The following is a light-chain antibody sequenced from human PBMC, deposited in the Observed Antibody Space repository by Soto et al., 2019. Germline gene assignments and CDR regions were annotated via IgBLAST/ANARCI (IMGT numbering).Light chain of an antibody. J-gene: IGLJ2*01. CDR3: AAWDASLNGPV. CDR1: NSNIGSNT. Sequence: QSVLTQPPSASGTPGQRVTISCSGSNSNIGSNTVNWYQQLPGTAPKLLIYSNNQRPSGVPGRFSGSKSGTSASLAISGLQSDDESHYYCAAWDASLNGPVFGGGTQVTVL. CDR2: SNN. V-gene: IGLV1-44*01.